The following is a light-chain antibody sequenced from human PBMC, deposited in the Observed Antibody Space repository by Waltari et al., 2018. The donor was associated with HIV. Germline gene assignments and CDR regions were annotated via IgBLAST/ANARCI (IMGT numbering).Light chain of an antibody. CDR1: TPPLGKNL. CDR2: DNN. Sequence: QSVLTQPPSVSAAPGQRVTISCFGTTPPLGKNLVHWYQQLPETAPKLIIDDNNKRPSGIPDRFSGSKSGTSATLAITGLQSGDEADYYCGTWDSSVSAGVFGGGTKVTVL. J-gene: IGLJ3*02. V-gene: IGLV1-51*01. CDR3: GTWDSSVSAGV.